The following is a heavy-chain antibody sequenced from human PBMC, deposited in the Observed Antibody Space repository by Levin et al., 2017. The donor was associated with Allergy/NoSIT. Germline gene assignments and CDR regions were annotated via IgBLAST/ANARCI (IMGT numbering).Heavy chain of an antibody. Sequence: GESLKISCAASGFTFSSYAMSWVRQAPGKGLEWVSAISGSGGSTYYADSVKGRFTISRDNSKNTLYLQMNSLRAEDTAVYYCAKDLTATYSGYDTVFDYWGQGTLVTVSS. J-gene: IGHJ4*02. CDR3: AKDLTATYSGYDTVFDY. CDR2: ISGSGGST. D-gene: IGHD5-12*01. V-gene: IGHV3-23*01. CDR1: GFTFSSYA.